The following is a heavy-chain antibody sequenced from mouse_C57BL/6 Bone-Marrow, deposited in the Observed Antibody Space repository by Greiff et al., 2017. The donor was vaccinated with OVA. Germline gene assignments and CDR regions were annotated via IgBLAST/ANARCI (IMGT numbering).Heavy chain of an antibody. J-gene: IGHJ3*01. Sequence: EVQLQQSGAELVRPGASVKLSCTASGFNIKDDYMHWVKQRPEQGLEWIGWIDPENGDTEYASKFQGKAPITADTSSNTAYLQLSSLTSEDTAVYYCTTPGNYLSWFAYWGQGTLVTVSA. CDR1: GFNIKDDY. CDR3: TTPGNYLSWFAY. CDR2: IDPENGDT. V-gene: IGHV14-4*01. D-gene: IGHD2-1*01.